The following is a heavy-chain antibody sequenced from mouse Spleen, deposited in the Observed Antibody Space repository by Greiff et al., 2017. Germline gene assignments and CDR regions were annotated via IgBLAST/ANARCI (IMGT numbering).Heavy chain of an antibody. V-gene: IGHV1-39*01. Sequence: VQLKQSGPELVKPGASVQISCKASGYSFTDYNMNWVKQSNGKSLEWIGVINPNYGTTSYNQKFKGKATLTVDQSSSTAYMQLNSLTSEDSAVYYCAWCGNYGAWFAYWGQGTLVTVSA. CDR1: GYSFTDYN. CDR2: INPNYGTT. CDR3: AWCGNYGAWFAY. D-gene: IGHD2-1*01. J-gene: IGHJ3*01.